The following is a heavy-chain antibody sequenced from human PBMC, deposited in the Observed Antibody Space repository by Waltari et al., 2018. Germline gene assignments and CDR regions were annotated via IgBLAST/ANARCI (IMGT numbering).Heavy chain of an antibody. CDR2: ISSISSTI. CDR3: ARDRGMVRGVIISDYMDV. CDR1: GFTFSSYS. V-gene: IGHV3-48*02. Sequence: ASGFTFSSYSMNWVRQAPGKGLEWVSYISSISSTIYYEESVKGRFTISRDNAKNSLYLQMNSLRDEDTAVYYCARDRGMVRGVIISDYMDVWGKGTTVTVSS. J-gene: IGHJ6*03. D-gene: IGHD3-10*01.